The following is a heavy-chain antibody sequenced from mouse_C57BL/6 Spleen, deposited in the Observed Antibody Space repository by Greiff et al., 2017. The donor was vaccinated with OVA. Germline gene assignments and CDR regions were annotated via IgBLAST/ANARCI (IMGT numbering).Heavy chain of an antibody. Sequence: VHVKQSGAELVRPGASVKLSCTASGFNIKDYYMHWVKQRPEQGLEWIGRIDPEDGDTEYAPKFQGKATMTADTSSNTAYLQLSSLTSEDTAVYYCTTDYYGRGWYFGVWGTGTTVTVSS. CDR2: IDPEDGDT. D-gene: IGHD1-1*01. J-gene: IGHJ1*03. CDR1: GFNIKDYY. CDR3: TTDYYGRGWYFGV. V-gene: IGHV14-1*01.